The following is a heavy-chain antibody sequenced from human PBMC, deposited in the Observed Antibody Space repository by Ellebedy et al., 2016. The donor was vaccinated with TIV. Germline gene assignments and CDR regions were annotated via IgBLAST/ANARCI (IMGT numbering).Heavy chain of an antibody. CDR3: ARQARRDGYNSVVQGFDY. CDR2: IYYSGST. J-gene: IGHJ4*02. Sequence: SETLSLXCTVSGGSISSGGYYWSWIRQHPGKGLEWIGYIYYSGSTYYNPSLKSRVTISVDTSKNQFSLKLSSVTAADTAVYYCARQARRDGYNSVVQGFDYWGQGTLVTVSS. V-gene: IGHV4-31*03. CDR1: GGSISSGGYY. D-gene: IGHD5-24*01.